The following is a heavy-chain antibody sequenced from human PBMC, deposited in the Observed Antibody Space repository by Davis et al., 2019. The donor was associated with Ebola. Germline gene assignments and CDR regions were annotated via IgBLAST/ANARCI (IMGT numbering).Heavy chain of an antibody. V-gene: IGHV3-23*01. CDR1: GFTFSTYV. CDR2: ISGSGEKI. Sequence: PGGSLRLSCAASGFTFSTYVMSWDRQAPGKGLEWVSAISGSGEKIYYADSVKGRFTISRDNSKSTLYVQMNSLRDEDTAVYYCANDPLGVGTGTFENWGQGTLVTVSS. CDR3: ANDPLGVGTGTFEN. J-gene: IGHJ4*02. D-gene: IGHD1-7*01.